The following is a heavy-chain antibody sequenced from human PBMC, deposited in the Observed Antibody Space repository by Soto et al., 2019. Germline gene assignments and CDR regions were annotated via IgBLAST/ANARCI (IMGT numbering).Heavy chain of an antibody. D-gene: IGHD3-22*01. CDR2: IYYSGST. J-gene: IGHJ5*02. CDR3: ARTSYDSTGTAADP. Sequence: QVQLQESGPGLVKPSQTLSLTCTVSGGSISSGNYYWSWSRQHPGKGLEWIGYIYYSGSTYYNPSLKSRVTISVDTSKNQFALKLSSVTAADTAVYYCARTSYDSTGTAADPWGPGTLVTVSS. V-gene: IGHV4-31*03. CDR1: GGSISSGNYY.